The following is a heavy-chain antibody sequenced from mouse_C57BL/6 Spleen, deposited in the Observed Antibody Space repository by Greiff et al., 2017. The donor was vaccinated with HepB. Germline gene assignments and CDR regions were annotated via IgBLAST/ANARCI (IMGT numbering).Heavy chain of an antibody. V-gene: IGHV5-17*01. Sequence: EVMLVESGGGLVKPGGSLKLSCAASGFTFSDYGMHWVRQAPEKGLEWVAYISSGSSTIYYADTVKGRYTISRDNAKNTLFLQMTSLRSEDTAMYYCATTGNYLFDYWGQGTTLTVSS. CDR2: ISSGSSTI. D-gene: IGHD2-1*01. CDR1: GFTFSDYG. CDR3: ATTGNYLFDY. J-gene: IGHJ2*01.